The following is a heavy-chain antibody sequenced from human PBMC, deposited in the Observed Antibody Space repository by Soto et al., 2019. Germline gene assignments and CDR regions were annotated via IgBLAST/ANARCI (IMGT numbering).Heavy chain of an antibody. D-gene: IGHD3-22*01. J-gene: IGHJ4*02. CDR3: ARAVHDSSGSAFDY. V-gene: IGHV4-30-4*01. CDR1: GDSITSVDYY. CDR2: IYYSGNS. Sequence: QVQLLESGPGLVKPSQTLSLTCTVSGDSITSVDYYWSWIRQPPGKGLEWIGFIYYSGNSYYNPSLRSRVSISVDTSKNQFSLKVSSVIAADTAIYYCARAVHDSSGSAFDYWGQGTLVTVSS.